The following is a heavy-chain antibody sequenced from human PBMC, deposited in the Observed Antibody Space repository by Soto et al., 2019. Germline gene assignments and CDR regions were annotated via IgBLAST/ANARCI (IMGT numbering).Heavy chain of an antibody. J-gene: IGHJ6*02. V-gene: IGHV1-3*01. D-gene: IGHD7-27*01. CDR3: ASRGPTGDGMDV. CDR1: GYTFTSYA. CDR2: INAGNGNT. Sequence: QVQLVQSGAEVKKPGASVKVSCKASGYTFTSYAMHWVRQAPGQRLEWMGWINAGNGNTKYSQKFKGRVTITRDTSASTAYMELSSLRSEDTAVYYCASRGPTGDGMDVWGQGTTVTVSS.